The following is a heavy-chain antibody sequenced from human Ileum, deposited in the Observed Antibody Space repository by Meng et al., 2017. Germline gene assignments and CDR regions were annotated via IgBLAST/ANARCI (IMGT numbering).Heavy chain of an antibody. Sequence: GESLKISCAASGFTFNSYWMHWVRQGPGKGLVWVSQIKNDGSSTDYADSVKGRFTISRDNAKNMLYLQMNSPRAEDTAVYYCARGRYASVGFDYWGQGTLVTVSS. D-gene: IGHD2-2*01. CDR1: GFTFNSYW. J-gene: IGHJ4*02. V-gene: IGHV3-74*01. CDR3: ARGRYASVGFDY. CDR2: IKNDGSST.